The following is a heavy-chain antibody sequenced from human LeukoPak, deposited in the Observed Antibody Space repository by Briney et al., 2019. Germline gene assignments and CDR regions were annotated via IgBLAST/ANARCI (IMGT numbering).Heavy chain of an antibody. Sequence: ASAKVSCKASGGTFSSYAISWVRQAPGQGLEWMGRIIPILGIANYAQKFQGRVTITADKSTSTAYMELSSLRSEDTAVYYCARVSDGYNYVDYWGQGTLVTVSS. D-gene: IGHD5-24*01. V-gene: IGHV1-69*04. J-gene: IGHJ4*02. CDR2: IIPILGIA. CDR3: ARVSDGYNYVDY. CDR1: GGTFSSYA.